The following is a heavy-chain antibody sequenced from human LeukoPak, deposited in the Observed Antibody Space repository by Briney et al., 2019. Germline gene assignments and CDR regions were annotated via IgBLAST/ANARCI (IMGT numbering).Heavy chain of an antibody. V-gene: IGHV4-59*01. J-gene: IGHJ4*02. CDR3: ASTYYYDTSAFLPFGY. CDR1: GGSISSYY. Sequence: SETLSLTCTVSGGSISSYYWSWIRQPPGKGLEWIGYIYYSGSTNYNPSLKSRVTISVDTSKNQFSLKLSSVTAADTAVYYCASTYYYDTSAFLPFGYWGQGTLVTVSS. CDR2: IYYSGST. D-gene: IGHD3-22*01.